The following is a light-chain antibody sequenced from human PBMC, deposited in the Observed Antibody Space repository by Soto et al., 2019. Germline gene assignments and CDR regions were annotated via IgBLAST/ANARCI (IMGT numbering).Light chain of an antibody. CDR3: QQRSNWPFT. V-gene: IGKV3-11*01. Sequence: EIVLTQSPATLSLSPGERATLSCRASQSVSGYLAWYQQKPGQAPRLLIYDASNRATGIPARCSGSGSGTDFTFTISSLEPGDFAVYYCQQRSNWPFTFGPGTTVDVK. CDR1: QSVSGY. CDR2: DAS. J-gene: IGKJ3*01.